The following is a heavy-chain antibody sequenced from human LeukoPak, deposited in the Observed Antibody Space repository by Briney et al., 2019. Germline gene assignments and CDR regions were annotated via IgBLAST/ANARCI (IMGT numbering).Heavy chain of an antibody. V-gene: IGHV1-2*02. CDR2: INAKNGGT. CDR1: GYIFTGYY. Sequence: ASVKVSCKASGYIFTGYYMHWVRQAPGQGLEWMGWINAKNGGTNYAQKFQGRVTMTRDTSISTAYMELSRLRSDDTAVYYCARDRYYYDSSGYYLPSGFDYWGQGTLVTVSS. J-gene: IGHJ4*02. D-gene: IGHD3-22*01. CDR3: ARDRYYYDSSGYYLPSGFDY.